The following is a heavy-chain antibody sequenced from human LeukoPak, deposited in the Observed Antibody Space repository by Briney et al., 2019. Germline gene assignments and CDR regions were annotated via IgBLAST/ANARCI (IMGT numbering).Heavy chain of an antibody. J-gene: IGHJ4*02. V-gene: IGHV4-34*01. CDR1: GGSFSGYY. Sequence: KPSETLSLTCAVYGGSFSGYYWSWIRQPPGKGLEWIGEINESGSTNYNPSLKSRVTISLVTSKNQFSLKLSSVTAADTAVYYCATLLSAPRDYWGQGTLVTVSS. CDR2: INESGST. CDR3: ATLLSAPRDY. D-gene: IGHD3-10*01.